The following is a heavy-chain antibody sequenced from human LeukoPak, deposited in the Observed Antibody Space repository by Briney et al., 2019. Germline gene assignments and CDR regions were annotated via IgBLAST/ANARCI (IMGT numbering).Heavy chain of an antibody. CDR1: GGSISTYY. Sequence: SETLSLTCTVSGGSISTYYWSWIQQPAGKGLEWIGRIYTGGNTDYNPSLESRVTVSIDTSKNQFSLNLYSVTAADTAVYFCARDQIAVAGSGGDYYYYYYMDVWGKGTTVTVSS. CDR2: IYTGGNT. CDR3: ARDQIAVAGSGGDYYYYYYMDV. J-gene: IGHJ6*03. D-gene: IGHD6-19*01. V-gene: IGHV4-4*07.